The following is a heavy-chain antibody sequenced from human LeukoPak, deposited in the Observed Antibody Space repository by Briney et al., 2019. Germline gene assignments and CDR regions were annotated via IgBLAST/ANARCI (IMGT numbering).Heavy chain of an antibody. V-gene: IGHV1-46*01. Sequence: ASVKVSCKASGYTFTSYYMHWVRQAPGQGLEWMGIINPSGGSTSYAQKFQGRVTMTRDMSTSTVYMEPSSLRSEDTAVYYCARGSDGSGSYYYYYMDVWGKGTTVTVSS. J-gene: IGHJ6*03. CDR3: ARGSDGSGSYYYYYMDV. CDR1: GYTFTSYY. D-gene: IGHD3-10*01. CDR2: INPSGGST.